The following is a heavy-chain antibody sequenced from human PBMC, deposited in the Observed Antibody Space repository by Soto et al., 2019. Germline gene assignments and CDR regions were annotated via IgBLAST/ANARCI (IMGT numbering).Heavy chain of an antibody. CDR1: GFTFSSYA. Sequence: PGGSLRLSCAASGFTFSSYAMTWFRQAPGKGLEWVSTFSGSGGSTYYADSVKGRFSISRDNSKSTLYLQMDSLRAEDTAIYYCAKDTCSSTSCYCDYWGQGT. J-gene: IGHJ4*02. V-gene: IGHV3-23*01. CDR2: FSGSGGST. D-gene: IGHD2-2*01. CDR3: AKDTCSSTSCYCDY.